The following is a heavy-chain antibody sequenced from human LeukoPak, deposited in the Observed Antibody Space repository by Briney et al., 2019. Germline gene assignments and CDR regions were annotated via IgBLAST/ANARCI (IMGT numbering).Heavy chain of an antibody. Sequence: SQTLSLTCTVSGGSISSGGYYWNWIRQHPGKGLEWIGYIYHDGSTYYNPSLKSRVTMSLDTSNNQFSPTLNSVTAADTAVYYCASPSIGSTTDYWGQGTLVTVSS. V-gene: IGHV4-31*03. CDR1: GGSISSGGYY. J-gene: IGHJ4*02. D-gene: IGHD2/OR15-2a*01. CDR2: IYHDGST. CDR3: ASPSIGSTTDY.